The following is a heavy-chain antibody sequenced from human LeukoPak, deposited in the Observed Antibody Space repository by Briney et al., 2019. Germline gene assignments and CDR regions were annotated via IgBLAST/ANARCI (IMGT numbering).Heavy chain of an antibody. V-gene: IGHV3-30-3*01. CDR3: ARDYIVPYYYYGMDV. CDR1: GFTVSSNY. D-gene: IGHD2-15*01. CDR2: ISYDGSNK. J-gene: IGHJ6*02. Sequence: GGSLRLSCAASGFTVSSNYMSWVRQAPGKGLEWVAVISYDGSNKYYADSVKGRFTISRDNSKNTLYLQMNSLRAEDTAVYYCARDYIVPYYYYGMDVWGQGTTVTVSS.